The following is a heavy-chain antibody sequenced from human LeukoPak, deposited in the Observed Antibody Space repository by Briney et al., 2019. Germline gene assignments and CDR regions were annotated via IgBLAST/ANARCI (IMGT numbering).Heavy chain of an antibody. V-gene: IGHV1-2*02. CDR3: ARGLDIVVAGTFDY. CDR2: SNPNSGGT. D-gene: IGHD6-19*01. CDR1: GYTFTGYY. J-gene: IGHJ4*02. Sequence: GASVKVSCKASGYTFTGYYMHWVRQAPGQGLEWMGWSNPNSGGTNYAQKFQGRVTMTRDTSISTAYMELSRLRSDDTAVYYCARGLDIVVAGTFDYWGQGTLVTVSS.